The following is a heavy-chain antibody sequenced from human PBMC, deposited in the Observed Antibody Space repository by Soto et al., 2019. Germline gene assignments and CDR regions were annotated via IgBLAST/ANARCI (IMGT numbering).Heavy chain of an antibody. CDR3: TGTHVDTTVYFPSRLDL. V-gene: IGHV1-69*01. CDR2: IIPFLDTA. Sequence: VQLVQSGAEVKKPGSSVKVSCKPSGGTFNSYVLNWVRQAPGQGLEWMGGIIPFLDTAEYAEKFQGRLTITADEVTITAYMDLSSLISEDTAVYYCTGTHVDTTVYFPSRLDLWGQGNLVTVAS. CDR1: GGTFNSYV. J-gene: IGHJ5*02. D-gene: IGHD3-22*01.